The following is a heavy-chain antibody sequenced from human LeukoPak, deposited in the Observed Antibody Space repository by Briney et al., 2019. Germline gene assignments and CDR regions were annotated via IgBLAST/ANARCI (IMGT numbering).Heavy chain of an antibody. CDR1: GFTFSDHF. CDR2: SRSKAKSYTT. V-gene: IGHV3-72*01. Sequence: GGSLRLSCAVSGFTFSDHFLDWVRQAPGKGLEWVGRSRSKAKSYTTEYAASVRGRFTISRDDSTNSLYLQMNSLKIEDTAIYYCVRVGSVAGSDYLDYWGQGTLVTVSS. J-gene: IGHJ4*02. D-gene: IGHD6-19*01. CDR3: VRVGSVAGSDYLDY.